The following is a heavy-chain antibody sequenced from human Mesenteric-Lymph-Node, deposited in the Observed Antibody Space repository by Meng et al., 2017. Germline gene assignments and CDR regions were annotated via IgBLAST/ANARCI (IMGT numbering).Heavy chain of an antibody. V-gene: IGHV4-39*07. CDR1: GGSISSSSYY. CDR2: IYHSGST. J-gene: IGHJ3*02. CDR3: ARDPRESTVVTPGDAFDI. D-gene: IGHD4-23*01. Sequence: SETLSLTCTVSGGSISSSSYYWGWIRQPPGKGLEWIGSIYHSGSTYYNPSLKSRVTISVDTSKNQFSLKLSSVTAADTAVYYCARDPRESTVVTPGDAFDIWGQGTMVTVSS.